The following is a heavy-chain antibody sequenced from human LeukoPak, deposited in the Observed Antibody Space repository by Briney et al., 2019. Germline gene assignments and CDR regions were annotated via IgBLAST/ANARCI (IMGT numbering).Heavy chain of an antibody. CDR3: ATDREYSQEP. J-gene: IGHJ4*02. D-gene: IGHD5-12*01. V-gene: IGHV3-74*01. CDR1: GLTFRTSW. CDR2: INRDGSTT. Sequence: PGGSLRLSCGASGLTFRTSWMHWVRHAPGKGLMWVSFINRDGSTTSHADSVKGRFTISRDNGKNMVYLQMNRLSEEDTAVYYCATDREYSQEPWGQGTLVIVSS.